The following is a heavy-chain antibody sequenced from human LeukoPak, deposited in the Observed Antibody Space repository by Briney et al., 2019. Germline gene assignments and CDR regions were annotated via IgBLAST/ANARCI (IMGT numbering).Heavy chain of an antibody. D-gene: IGHD1-26*01. CDR3: ARARRGLGANNWFDP. J-gene: IGHJ5*02. V-gene: IGHV1-2*02. Sequence: ASVKVSCKASGYTFTGYYMHWVRQAPGQGLEWMGWINPNSGGTNYAQKFQGRVTMTRDTSISTAYMELSRLRSDDTAVYYCARARRGLGANNWFDPWGQGTLVTVSS. CDR1: GYTFTGYY. CDR2: INPNSGGT.